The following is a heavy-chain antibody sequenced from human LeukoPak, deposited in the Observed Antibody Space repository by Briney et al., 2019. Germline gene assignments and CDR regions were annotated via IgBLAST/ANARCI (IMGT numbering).Heavy chain of an antibody. CDR1: GFTFSSYS. CDR2: ISSSSSYI. V-gene: IGHV3-21*01. Sequence: GGSLRLSCAASGFTFSSYSVTWVRLAPGKGLEWVSFISSSSSYIYYADSVKGRFTISRDNAKNSLYLQMNSLRAEDTAVYFCARDDYSNIWFDYWGQGTLVTVSS. J-gene: IGHJ4*02. CDR3: ARDDYSNIWFDY. D-gene: IGHD4-4*01.